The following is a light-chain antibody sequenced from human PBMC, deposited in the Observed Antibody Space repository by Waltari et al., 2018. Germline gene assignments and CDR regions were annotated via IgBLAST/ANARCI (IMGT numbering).Light chain of an antibody. Sequence: SSELTQDPTVSVALGQTVRITCQGDSLRRYSASWYQQRPGQAPVLVFYGQDNRPPGIPDRFSGSTSGDTATLTITGTQAEDEADYCLSRDISSTRFFGGGTRLTV. CDR3: LSRDISSTRF. V-gene: IGLV3-19*01. CDR2: GQD. CDR1: SLRRYS. J-gene: IGLJ2*01.